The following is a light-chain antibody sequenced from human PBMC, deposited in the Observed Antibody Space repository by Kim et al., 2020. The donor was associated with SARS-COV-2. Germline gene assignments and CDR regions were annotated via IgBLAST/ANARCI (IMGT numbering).Light chain of an antibody. CDR2: AAS. V-gene: IGKV1-12*01. CDR1: QGMSSW. CDR3: QQANSFPLT. Sequence: ASVGDRGTITWRAGQGMSSWLAWYQQKAGKDPKLLIYAASSLQSEVPSRLSGSGDGTDFTHTISSLQPEDFTTYYCQQANSFPLTFGGESKVDIK. J-gene: IGKJ4*01.